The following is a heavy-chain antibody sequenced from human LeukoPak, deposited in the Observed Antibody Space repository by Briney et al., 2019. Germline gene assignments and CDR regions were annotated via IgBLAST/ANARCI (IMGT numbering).Heavy chain of an antibody. CDR3: ARVASSGYYYYYYMDV. D-gene: IGHD2-15*01. V-gene: IGHV3-7*01. CDR2: IKEDGSKQ. CDR1: GFSFSSYW. Sequence: GGSLRLSCAASGFSFSSYWMSWVRQAPGKGLERVANIKEDGSKQYYGDSVKGRFIISRDNAKNSLYLQMDSLRAEDTAVYYCARVASSGYYYYYYMDVWGKGTTVTVSS. J-gene: IGHJ6*03.